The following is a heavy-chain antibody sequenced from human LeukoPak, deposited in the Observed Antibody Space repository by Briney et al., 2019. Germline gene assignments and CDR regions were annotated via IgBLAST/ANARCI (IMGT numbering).Heavy chain of an antibody. CDR1: GFTFSTYG. Sequence: GRSLRLSCAASGFTFSTYGMHWVRQAPGKGLEWVALISYDGTNKYYADSAEGRFTISRDNSKNTLHLQMNSLRGEDTAVYYCARDNDYGDYVGHYWGQGTLVTVSS. CDR3: ARDNDYGDYVGHY. D-gene: IGHD4-17*01. CDR2: ISYDGTNK. J-gene: IGHJ4*02. V-gene: IGHV3-30*19.